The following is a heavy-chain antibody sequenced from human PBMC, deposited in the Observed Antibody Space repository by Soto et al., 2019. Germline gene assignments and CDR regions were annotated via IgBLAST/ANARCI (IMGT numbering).Heavy chain of an antibody. V-gene: IGHV1-69*06. D-gene: IGHD2-2*01. Sequence: SVKVSCKASGGTFSSYAISWVRQAPGQGLEWMGGIIPIFGTANYAQKFQGGVTITADKSTSTAYMELSSLRSEDTAVYYCASSGYCSSTSCYSRHWYFDLWGRGTLVTVSS. CDR2: IIPIFGTA. CDR1: GGTFSSYA. CDR3: ASSGYCSSTSCYSRHWYFDL. J-gene: IGHJ2*01.